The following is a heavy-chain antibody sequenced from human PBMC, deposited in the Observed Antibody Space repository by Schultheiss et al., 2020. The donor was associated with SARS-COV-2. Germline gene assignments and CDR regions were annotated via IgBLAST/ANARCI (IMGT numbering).Heavy chain of an antibody. Sequence: SETLSLTCTVSGGSISSYYWSWIRQPPGKGLEWIGYIYYSGSTNYNPSLKSRVTISVDTSKNQFSLKLSSVTAADTAVYYCARRTVVGRNWFDPWGQGTLVTVSS. J-gene: IGHJ5*02. CDR3: ARRTVVGRNWFDP. V-gene: IGHV4-59*01. CDR1: GGSISSYY. D-gene: IGHD2-2*01. CDR2: IYYSGST.